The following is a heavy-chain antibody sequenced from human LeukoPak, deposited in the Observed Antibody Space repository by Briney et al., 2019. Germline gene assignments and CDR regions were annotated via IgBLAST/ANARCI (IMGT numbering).Heavy chain of an antibody. Sequence: RSETLSLTCTVSGGSISRYYWSWIRQPPGKRLESIGYTYYSGSTNYNPSLKSRVTISVDTSKKQFSLKLSSVTAADTAVYYCARHDMDVARASMDYFDYWGQGTLVTVSS. D-gene: IGHD5-12*01. CDR2: TYYSGST. CDR1: GGSISRYY. CDR3: ARHDMDVARASMDYFDY. J-gene: IGHJ4*02. V-gene: IGHV4-59*08.